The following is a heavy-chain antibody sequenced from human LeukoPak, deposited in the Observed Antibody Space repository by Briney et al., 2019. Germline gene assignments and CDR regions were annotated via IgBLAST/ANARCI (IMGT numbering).Heavy chain of an antibody. CDR1: GFTFSNYD. J-gene: IGHJ4*02. CDR2: TSGSGGST. D-gene: IGHD1-26*01. CDR3: AKDGGATPRLTAY. Sequence: PGGSLGLSCAASGFTFSNYDMHWVRQAPGKGLEWVSATSGSGGSTYYADSVKGRFTISRDNSKNTLYLQMNSLRAEDTAVYYCAKDGGATPRLTAYWGQGTLVTVSS. V-gene: IGHV3-23*01.